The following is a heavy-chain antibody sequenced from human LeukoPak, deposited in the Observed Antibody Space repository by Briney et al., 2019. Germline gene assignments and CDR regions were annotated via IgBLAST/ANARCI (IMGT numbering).Heavy chain of an antibody. CDR3: ATLGSADGTVGY. J-gene: IGHJ4*02. CDR1: GGTFSSYA. Sequence: GASVKVSCKASGGTFSSYAISWVRQAPGQGLEWMGGIIPIFGTANYAQKFQDRVTITTDESTSTAYMELSSLRSEDTAVYYCATLGSADGTVGYWGQGTLVTVSS. V-gene: IGHV1-69*05. CDR2: IIPIFGTA. D-gene: IGHD6-13*01.